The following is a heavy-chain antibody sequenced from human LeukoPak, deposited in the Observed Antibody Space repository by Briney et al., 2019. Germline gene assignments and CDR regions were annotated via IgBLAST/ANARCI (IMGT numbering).Heavy chain of an antibody. Sequence: ASVKVSCKASGYTFTGYYMHWVRQAPGQGLEWMGWINPNSGAINYAQKFQGRVTLTRDTSISTAYMELSRLTSGDTAVYYCARDPKSQLLLDYWGQGTLVTVSS. CDR2: INPNSGAI. CDR1: GYTFTGYY. J-gene: IGHJ4*02. V-gene: IGHV1-2*02. CDR3: ARDPKSQLLLDY. D-gene: IGHD2-2*01.